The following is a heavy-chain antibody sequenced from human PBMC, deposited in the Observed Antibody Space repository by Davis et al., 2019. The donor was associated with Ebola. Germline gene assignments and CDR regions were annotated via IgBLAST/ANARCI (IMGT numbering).Heavy chain of an antibody. CDR1: GYTFTGYY. CDR2: INPNSGGT. J-gene: IGHJ6*02. Sequence: AASVKVSCKASGYTFTGYYMHWVRQAPGQGLEWLGWINPNSGGTNYALKFKGCVTMTRDTSISIAYMDLSRLRSDDTAVYYCARDRQRLDYYYYGMDVWGQGTTVTVSS. V-gene: IGHV1-2*04. D-gene: IGHD6-25*01. CDR3: ARDRQRLDYYYYGMDV.